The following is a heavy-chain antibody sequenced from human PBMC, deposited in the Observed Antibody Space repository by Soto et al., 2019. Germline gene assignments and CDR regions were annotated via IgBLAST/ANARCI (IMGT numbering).Heavy chain of an antibody. CDR1: GFTFSDHY. V-gene: IGHV3-11*01. CDR2: ISSSGRTI. J-gene: IGHJ2*01. D-gene: IGHD6-6*01. Sequence: QVQLVESGGGLVEPGGSLRLSCAASGFTFSDHYMSWIRQAPGKGLEWISYISSSGRTIYYADSVKGRFTISRDNAKNSLSLQMNRLGAEDTAVYYCARDDEYGSSSHVGRGYFDLWGRGTLVTVSA. CDR3: ARDDEYGSSSHVGRGYFDL.